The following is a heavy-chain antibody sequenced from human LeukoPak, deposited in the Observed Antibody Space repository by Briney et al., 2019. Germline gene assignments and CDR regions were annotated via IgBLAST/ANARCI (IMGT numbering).Heavy chain of an antibody. Sequence: ASVKVSCKTSGYTFTDYDITWVRQAPGQGLEWMGRVSPYNGNTYYSQTFQGRVTITKDTSTGAAYLDLKNLRAEDTAMYYCARNGRVRRVVKDLFEYWGQGTLVAVSS. J-gene: IGHJ4*02. D-gene: IGHD3-10*01. V-gene: IGHV1-18*01. CDR3: ARNGRVRRVVKDLFEY. CDR1: GYTFTDYD. CDR2: VSPYNGNT.